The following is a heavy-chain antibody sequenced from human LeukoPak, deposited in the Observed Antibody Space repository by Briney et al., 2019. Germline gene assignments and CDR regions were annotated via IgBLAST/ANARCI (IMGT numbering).Heavy chain of an antibody. CDR2: IIGSGGST. J-gene: IGHJ6*03. CDR1: GFTFSSYG. V-gene: IGHV3-23*01. D-gene: IGHD5-12*01. CDR3: AGSVGANSYYFYMDV. Sequence: GGSLRLSCAASGFTFSSYGMSWVRQAPGKGLEWVSSIIGSGGSTYYADSVKGRFTISRDNSKNTLSLQMNSLRAEDTAVYYCAGSVGANSYYFYMDVWGKGTTVTISS.